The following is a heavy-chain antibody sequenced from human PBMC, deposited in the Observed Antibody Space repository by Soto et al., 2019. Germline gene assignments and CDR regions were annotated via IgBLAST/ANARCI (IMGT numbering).Heavy chain of an antibody. Sequence: EVQLLESGGGLVQPGGSVRLSCAASGFTFSSYAMSWVRQAPRKGLEWVSAVSGSGGTTYYADSVKGRFTISRDNSKNTVYLQMNSLRVEDTAVYYCAKWYYYDSRPRKYFDYWGQGTVVTVSS. V-gene: IGHV3-23*01. J-gene: IGHJ4*02. CDR1: GFTFSSYA. CDR3: AKWYYYDSRPRKYFDY. D-gene: IGHD3-22*01. CDR2: VSGSGGTT.